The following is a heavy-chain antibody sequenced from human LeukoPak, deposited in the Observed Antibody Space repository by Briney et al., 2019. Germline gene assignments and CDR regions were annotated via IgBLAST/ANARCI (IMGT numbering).Heavy chain of an antibody. Sequence: SETLSLTXTVSGGSISSYYWSWIRQPAGKGLEWIGRIYTSGSTNYNPSLKSRVTMSVDTSKNQFSLKLSSVTAADTAVYYRARDLLTYYYDSSGYYLDYWGQGTLVTVSS. CDR2: IYTSGST. D-gene: IGHD3-22*01. CDR1: GGSISSYY. J-gene: IGHJ4*02. CDR3: ARDLLTYYYDSSGYYLDY. V-gene: IGHV4-4*07.